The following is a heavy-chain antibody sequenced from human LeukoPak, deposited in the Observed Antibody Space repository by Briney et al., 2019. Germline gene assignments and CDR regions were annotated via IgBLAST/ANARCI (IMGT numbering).Heavy chain of an antibody. J-gene: IGHJ4*02. D-gene: IGHD3-22*01. CDR1: GGSISSYY. CDR3: ARLGDYYDSSGYYYVQGIFDY. CDR2: IYYSRST. Sequence: SETQSLTCTVSGGSISSYYWSWIRQPPGKGLEWIGYIYYSRSTNYNPSLKSRVTISVDTSKNQFSLKLSSVTAADTAVYYCARLGDYYDSSGYYYVQGIFDYWGQGTLVTVSS. V-gene: IGHV4-59*08.